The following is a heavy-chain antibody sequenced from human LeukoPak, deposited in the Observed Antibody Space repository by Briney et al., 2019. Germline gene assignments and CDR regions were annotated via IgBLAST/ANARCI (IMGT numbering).Heavy chain of an antibody. V-gene: IGHV4-59*01. CDR2: IYYSGST. D-gene: IGHD2-2*02. J-gene: IGHJ4*02. CDR1: GDSISSYY. CDR3: ARSYTALNFDH. Sequence: PSETLSLTCTVSGDSISSYYWSWIRQPPGKGLEWIGYIYYSGSTNYNPSLKSRVTISLDTSKNQFSLKLSSVTAADTAVYCCARSYTALNFDHWGQGTLVTVSS.